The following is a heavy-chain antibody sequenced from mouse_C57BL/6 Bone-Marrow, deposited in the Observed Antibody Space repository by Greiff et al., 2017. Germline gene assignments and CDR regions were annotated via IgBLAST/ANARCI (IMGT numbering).Heavy chain of an antibody. Sequence: QVQLQQSGPELVKPGASVKISCKASGYTFTDYYINWVKQRPGQGLEWIGWIFPGSGSTYYNEKFKGKATLTVDKSSSTAYMLLSSLTSEDSSVYFSARFGFYYGISFAYWGQGTLVTVSA. CDR1: GYTFTDYY. CDR2: IFPGSGST. CDR3: ARFGFYYGISFAY. D-gene: IGHD1-1*01. J-gene: IGHJ3*01. V-gene: IGHV1-75*01.